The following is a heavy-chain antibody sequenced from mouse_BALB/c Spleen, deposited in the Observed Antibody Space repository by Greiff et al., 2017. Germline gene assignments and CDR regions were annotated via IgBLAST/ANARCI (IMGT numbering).Heavy chain of an antibody. CDR3: TSNYFDY. J-gene: IGHJ2*01. Sequence: LKQPGSELVRPGASVKLSCKASGYTFTSYWMHWVKQRPGQGLEWIGNIYPGSGSTNYDEKFKSKATLTVDTSSSTAYMQLSSLTSEDSAVYYCTSNYFDYWGQGTTLTVSS. V-gene: IGHV1S22*01. CDR1: GYTFTSYW. CDR2: IYPGSGST.